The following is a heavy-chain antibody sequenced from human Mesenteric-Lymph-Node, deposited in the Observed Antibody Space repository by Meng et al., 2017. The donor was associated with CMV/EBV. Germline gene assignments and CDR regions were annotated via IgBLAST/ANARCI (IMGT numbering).Heavy chain of an antibody. V-gene: IGHV3-48*03. CDR1: GFAFSDSE. Sequence: SLKISCAASGFAFSDSEMDWVRQAPGKGLEWVAYISSSVNTIYYADSVKGRFTISRDNSKNSLYLQMNNLRAEDTALYYCARECPSTTCSKASDAFDIWGQGTMVTVSS. CDR3: ARECPSTTCSKASDAFDI. D-gene: IGHD2-2*01. J-gene: IGHJ3*02. CDR2: ISSSVNTI.